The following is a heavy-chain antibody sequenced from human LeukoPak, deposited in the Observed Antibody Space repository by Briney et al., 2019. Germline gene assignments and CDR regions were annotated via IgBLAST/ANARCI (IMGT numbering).Heavy chain of an antibody. V-gene: IGHV3-9*01. CDR3: ATELRIGATGYLFAFDI. D-gene: IGHD1-1*01. Sequence: PGRSLRLSCAASGFTFDDYAMHWVRQAPGKGLEWVSGISWNSGSIGYADSVKGRFTISRDNYKNTLYLQMNSLRVEDTAVYYCATELRIGATGYLFAFDIWGQGTMVTVSS. J-gene: IGHJ3*02. CDR2: ISWNSGSI. CDR1: GFTFDDYA.